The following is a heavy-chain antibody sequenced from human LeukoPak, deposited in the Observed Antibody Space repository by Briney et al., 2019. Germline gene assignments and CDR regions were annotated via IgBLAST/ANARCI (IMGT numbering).Heavy chain of an antibody. D-gene: IGHD1-14*01. V-gene: IGHV4-39*07. J-gene: IGHJ5*02. CDR2: IYYSGYT. CDR1: GGPISGSNYY. CDR3: GRDGKRAQGGLDP. Sequence: SETLSLTCNVSGGPISGSNYYWGWIRQPPGKGLEWIGSIYYSGYTYYNPSLKSRVTISVDTSKDQFSLKLSSVTAADTAMYYCGRDGKRAQGGLDPWGQGTLVTVSS.